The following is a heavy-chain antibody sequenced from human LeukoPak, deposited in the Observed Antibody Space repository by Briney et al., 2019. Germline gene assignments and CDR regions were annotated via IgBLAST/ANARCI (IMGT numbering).Heavy chain of an antibody. CDR2: IYYSGST. D-gene: IGHD3-22*01. CDR1: GGLISISTYY. Sequence: PSETLSLACTVSGGLISISTYYWGWIRQPPGKGLEWIGYIYYSGSTNYNPSLKSRVTNSVDTSKNQFSLKLSSVTAADTAVYYCARVDSSGFFGMGPFDYWGQGTLVTVSS. J-gene: IGHJ4*02. V-gene: IGHV4-61*05. CDR3: ARVDSSGFFGMGPFDY.